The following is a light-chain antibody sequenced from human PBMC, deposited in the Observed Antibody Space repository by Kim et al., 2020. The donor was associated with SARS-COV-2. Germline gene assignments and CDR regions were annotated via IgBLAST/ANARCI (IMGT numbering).Light chain of an antibody. Sequence: DIQMTQSPSTLSASIGDRVTITCRASQSIERWLAWYQQKPGKAPNLLIFKASDLESGVPSRFSGSGSGTEFTLTISRLQPEDFGTYYCQQYDSYPVTFGGGTKVEIK. CDR1: QSIERW. V-gene: IGKV1-5*03. CDR2: KAS. CDR3: QQYDSYPVT. J-gene: IGKJ4*01.